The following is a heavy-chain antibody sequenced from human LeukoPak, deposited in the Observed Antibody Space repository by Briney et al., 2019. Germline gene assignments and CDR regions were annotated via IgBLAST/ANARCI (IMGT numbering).Heavy chain of an antibody. CDR1: GVSISSISYS. V-gene: IGHV4-39*01. D-gene: IGHD3-3*01. CDR3: ARLRFDFWSGYTHPYFDY. CDR2: IYYSGTT. J-gene: IGHJ4*02. Sequence: SEALSLTCTVSGVSISSISYSWGWIRQPPGKRLEFIGSIYYSGTTYYNPSLNTRVTISVDTSKIQFSLKLSSVAATDTAVYFCARLRFDFWSGYTHPYFDYWGQGTLVTVS.